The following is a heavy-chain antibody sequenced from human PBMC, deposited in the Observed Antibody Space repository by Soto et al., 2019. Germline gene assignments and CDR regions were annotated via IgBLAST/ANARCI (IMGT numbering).Heavy chain of an antibody. J-gene: IGHJ4*02. CDR1: GFNFGSYA. CDR3: AINVVVVIDALTDY. CDR2: ITGTGGNT. V-gene: IGHV3-23*01. D-gene: IGHD2-15*01. Sequence: PGGSLRLSCAASGFNFGSYAMSWVRQAPGKGLEWVSAITGTGGNTYYADSVKGRFTISRDNSKNTLYLQMNSLTAEDTAIYYCAINVVVVIDALTDYWGQGPLVTVSS.